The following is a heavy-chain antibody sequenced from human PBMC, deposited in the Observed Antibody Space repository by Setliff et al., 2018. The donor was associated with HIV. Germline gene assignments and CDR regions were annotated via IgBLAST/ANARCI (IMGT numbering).Heavy chain of an antibody. D-gene: IGHD3-22*01. Sequence: SETLSLTCSVSGASIRGHYWSWIRQSPGKGLEWIGNIYYSGNTNYNPSFKSRVTISVDTTKNQFSLRVNSVTAADTAVYYCARSLVPSGYYYGRHAFDIWGQGTKVTVSS. J-gene: IGHJ3*02. CDR1: GASIRGHY. V-gene: IGHV4-59*08. CDR3: ARSLVPSGYYYGRHAFDI. CDR2: IYYSGNT.